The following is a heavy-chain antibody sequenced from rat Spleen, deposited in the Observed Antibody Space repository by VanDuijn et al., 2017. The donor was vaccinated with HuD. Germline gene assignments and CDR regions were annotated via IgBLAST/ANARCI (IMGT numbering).Heavy chain of an antibody. CDR2: ISYDGSST. CDR3: ARRHYGYTDYFDY. V-gene: IGHV5-29*01. D-gene: IGHD1-9*01. CDR1: GFTFNNYG. Sequence: EVQLVESGGGLVQPGRSLKLSCAASGFTFNNYGMAWVRQAPKKGLEWVATISYDGSSTYYRDSVKGRFTISRANAKSTLNLQMDSLRSEDTATYYCARRHYGYTDYFDYWGQGVMVTVSS. J-gene: IGHJ2*01.